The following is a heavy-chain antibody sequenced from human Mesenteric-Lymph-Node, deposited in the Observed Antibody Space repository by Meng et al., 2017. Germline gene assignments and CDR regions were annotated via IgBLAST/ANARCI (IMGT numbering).Heavy chain of an antibody. J-gene: IGHJ4*02. CDR3: ASRGRSGYHYYFDY. V-gene: IGHV1-69*06. D-gene: IGHD3-3*01. CDR2: IIPIFGTA. Sequence: QVQLGQSWAEVKKPGSSVKVSCKASGGTFSSYAISWVRQAPGQGLEWMGGIIPIFGTANYAQKFQGRVTITADKSTSTAYMELSSLRSEDTAVYYCASRGRSGYHYYFDYWGQGTLVTVSS. CDR1: GGTFSSYA.